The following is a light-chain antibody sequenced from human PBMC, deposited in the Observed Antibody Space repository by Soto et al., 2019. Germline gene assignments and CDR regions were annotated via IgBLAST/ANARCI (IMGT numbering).Light chain of an antibody. Sequence: EVVLTQSPGTLSLSPGERATLSCGASQSIGGDYLAWYQQKPGQAPRLLIYGASSRATGIPDRFSGSGSGTDFTLSSIRLEPEDFGVYYCQHYGGSPSYTFGQGTKLEIK. CDR2: GAS. V-gene: IGKV3-20*01. CDR1: QSIGGDY. J-gene: IGKJ2*01. CDR3: QHYGGSPSYT.